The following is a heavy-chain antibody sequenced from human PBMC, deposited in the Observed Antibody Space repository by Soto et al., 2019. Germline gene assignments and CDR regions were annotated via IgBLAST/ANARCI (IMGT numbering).Heavy chain of an antibody. CDR1: GFTFSSYA. D-gene: IGHD6-19*01. Sequence: GSLRLSCAASGFTFSSYAMSWVRQAPGKGLEWVSAISGSGGSKYYADSVKGRFTIPRDNSKNTLYLQMNSLRAEDTAVYYCAKGVPPVAGTPTPFNYWGQGTLVTVSS. J-gene: IGHJ4*02. CDR3: AKGVPPVAGTPTPFNY. CDR2: ISGSGGSK. V-gene: IGHV3-23*01.